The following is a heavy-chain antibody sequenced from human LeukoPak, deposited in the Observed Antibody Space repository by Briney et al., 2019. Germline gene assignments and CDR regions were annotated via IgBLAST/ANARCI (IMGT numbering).Heavy chain of an antibody. CDR1: GGSFSGYY. CDR2: INHSGST. V-gene: IGHV4-34*01. D-gene: IGHD1-1*01. Sequence: PSETLSLTCAVYGGSFSGYYWSWIRQPPGKGLEWIGEINHSGSTSYNPSLKSRVTISVDTSKNQFSLKLSSVTAADTAVYYCARGRMRTTGTTDAFDIWGQGTMVTVSS. J-gene: IGHJ3*02. CDR3: ARGRMRTTGTTDAFDI.